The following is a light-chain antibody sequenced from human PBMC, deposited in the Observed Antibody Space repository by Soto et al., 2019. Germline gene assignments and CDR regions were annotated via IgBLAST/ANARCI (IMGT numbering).Light chain of an antibody. J-gene: IGKJ3*01. CDR3: QQSSNTPFT. CDR2: AAS. CDR1: QSISSY. Sequence: DIQMTQSPSSLSASVGDRVTITCRASQSISSYLNWYQQKPGKAPKVLIYAASSLHSGVPSRFSGSGSGTDFTLTISSLQLEDFATYYCQQSSNTPFTFGPGTKVDIK. V-gene: IGKV1-39*01.